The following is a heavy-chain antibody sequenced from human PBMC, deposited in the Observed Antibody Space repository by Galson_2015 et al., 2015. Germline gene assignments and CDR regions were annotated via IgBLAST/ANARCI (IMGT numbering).Heavy chain of an antibody. D-gene: IGHD4-17*01. CDR3: AREVTVSGYFQH. V-gene: IGHV4-59*01. CDR2: IHYSGST. CDR1: GDSISGYY. J-gene: IGHJ1*01. Sequence: TLSLTCTVSGDSISGYYWSWIRQPPGKGLEWIGFIHYSGSTDYNPSLKSRVTISVDTSKNQFSLKLNSVTAADTAVYFCAREVTVSGYFQHWGQGTLVTVSS.